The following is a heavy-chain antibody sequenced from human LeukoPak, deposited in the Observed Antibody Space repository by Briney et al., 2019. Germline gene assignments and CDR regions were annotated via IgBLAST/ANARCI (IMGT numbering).Heavy chain of an antibody. CDR3: AGVVSSGWYYFDF. D-gene: IGHD6-19*01. CDR1: GFTVSSNY. J-gene: IGHJ4*02. V-gene: IGHV3-53*01. CDR2: IYSGDNT. Sequence: PGGSLRLSCAASGFTVSSNYMSWVRQAPGKGLEWVSVIYSGDNTYYADSVKGRFTISRDNSKNTLYLQMNSLRAEDTAVYYCAGVVSSGWYYFDFWGQGTLVTASS.